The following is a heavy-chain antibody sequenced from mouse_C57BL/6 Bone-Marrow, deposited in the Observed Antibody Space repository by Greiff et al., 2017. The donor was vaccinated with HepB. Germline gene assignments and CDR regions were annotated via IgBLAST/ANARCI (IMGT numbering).Heavy chain of an antibody. CDR1: GYTFTSYW. D-gene: IGHD2-1*01. CDR3: ARWKLDYYAMDY. Sequence: VQLQQSGTELVKPGASVKLSCKASGYTFTSYWMHWVKQRPGQGLEWIGNINPSNGGTNYNEKFKSKATLTVDKSSSTAYMQLSSLTSEDSAVYYCARWKLDYYAMDYWGQGTSVTVSS. V-gene: IGHV1-53*01. CDR2: INPSNGGT. J-gene: IGHJ4*01.